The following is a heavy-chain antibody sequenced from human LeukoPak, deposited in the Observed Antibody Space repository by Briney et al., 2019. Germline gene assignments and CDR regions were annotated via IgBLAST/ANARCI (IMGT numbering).Heavy chain of an antibody. V-gene: IGHV3-21*01. CDR3: ARPNSRGWSVFYGMAV. CDR2: ISSSGTHI. Sequence: KSGGSLRLSCAASGVTFSGYNMIWVRQAPGKGLEWVSAISSSGTHIYYADSVKGRFTISRDNAKNSLSLQMNSLRAEDTPVYYCARPNSRGWSVFYGMAVWGQATTVTVYS. J-gene: IGHJ6*02. D-gene: IGHD6-19*01. CDR1: GVTFSGYN.